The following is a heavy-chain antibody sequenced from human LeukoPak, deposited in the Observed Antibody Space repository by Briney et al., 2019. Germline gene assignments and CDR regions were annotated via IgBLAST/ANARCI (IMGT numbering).Heavy chain of an antibody. D-gene: IGHD3-22*01. CDR2: INPSGGST. V-gene: IGHV1-46*01. Sequence: ASVKVSCKASGYTFTSYYMHWVRQAPGQGLEWMGIINPSGGSTSYAQKFQGRVTMTRDMSTSTVYMELSSLRSEDTAVYYCAREHYYDSSGYYSTSGFDYWGQGTLVTVSS. CDR1: GYTFTSYY. CDR3: AREHYYDSSGYYSTSGFDY. J-gene: IGHJ4*02.